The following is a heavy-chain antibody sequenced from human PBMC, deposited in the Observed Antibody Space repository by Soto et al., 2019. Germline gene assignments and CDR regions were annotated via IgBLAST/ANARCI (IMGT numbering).Heavy chain of an antibody. Sequence: QVQLVESGGGVVQPGRSLRLSCAASGFTFSSYAMHWVRQAPGKGLEWVAVISYDGSNKYYADSVKGRFTISRDNSKNTLYLQMNSLRAEDTAVYYCARDKRDYVWGSYRYLGPYYYYGMDVWGQGTTVTVSS. CDR1: GFTFSSYA. CDR3: ARDKRDYVWGSYRYLGPYYYYGMDV. V-gene: IGHV3-30-3*01. J-gene: IGHJ6*02. D-gene: IGHD3-16*02. CDR2: ISYDGSNK.